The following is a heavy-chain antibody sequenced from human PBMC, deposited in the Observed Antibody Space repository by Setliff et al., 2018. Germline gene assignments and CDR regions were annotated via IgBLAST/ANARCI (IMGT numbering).Heavy chain of an antibody. J-gene: IGHJ4*02. D-gene: IGHD3-16*01. Sequence: ASVKVSCKTLGKSSTKYDFHWVRQATGQGLEWMGWISPYSGESNYAQKFQDRLTVTADTSTKTTYMELRSLTSDDTAVYFCTRSRGPRVVLAADFDFWGQGTLVTVSS. CDR1: GKSSTKYD. CDR2: ISPYSGES. V-gene: IGHV1-18*01. CDR3: TRSRGPRVVLAADFDF.